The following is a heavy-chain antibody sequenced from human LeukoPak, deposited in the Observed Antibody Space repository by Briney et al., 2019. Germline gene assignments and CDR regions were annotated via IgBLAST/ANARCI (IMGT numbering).Heavy chain of an antibody. CDR3: ARTGDYGSGSFRWRHFDY. CDR2: ISSSGSTI. D-gene: IGHD3-10*01. Sequence: GGSLRLSCAASGFTFSSYEMNWVRQAPGKGLEWVSYISSSGSTIYYADSVKGRFTISRDNSQNTLYLQVNSLRTEDTAVYFCARTGDYGSGSFRWRHFDYWGQGTLVTVSS. J-gene: IGHJ4*02. CDR1: GFTFSSYE. V-gene: IGHV3-48*03.